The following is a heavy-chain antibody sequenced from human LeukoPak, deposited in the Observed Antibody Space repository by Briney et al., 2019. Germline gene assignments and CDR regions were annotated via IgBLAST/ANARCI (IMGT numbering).Heavy chain of an antibody. V-gene: IGHV3-21*01. CDR2: ISTSSSYI. D-gene: IGHD6-19*01. CDR1: GFTFSSYS. Sequence: GGSLRLSCAASGFTFSSYSMNWVRQAPGKGLEWVSSISTSSSYIYYADSVKGRFTISRDNAKNSLYLQMNSLRAEDTAVYYCARGHSGWYHNFDYWGQGTLVTVSS. CDR3: ARGHSGWYHNFDY. J-gene: IGHJ4*02.